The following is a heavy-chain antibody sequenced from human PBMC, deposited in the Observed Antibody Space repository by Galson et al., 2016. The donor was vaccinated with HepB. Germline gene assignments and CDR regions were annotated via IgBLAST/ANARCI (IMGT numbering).Heavy chain of an antibody. CDR3: AKDWDYSLGDY. CDR2: ISVYNGKT. J-gene: IGHJ4*02. Sequence: SVKVSCKASGYTFTNSGISWVRQAPGQGLEWMGWISVYNGKTNYAQKFQGRVTWSTDTSTNTAYMELTSLRSDDTAVYYCAKDWDYSLGDYWGQGTLVTVSS. V-gene: IGHV1-18*01. D-gene: IGHD4-11*01. CDR1: GYTFTNSG.